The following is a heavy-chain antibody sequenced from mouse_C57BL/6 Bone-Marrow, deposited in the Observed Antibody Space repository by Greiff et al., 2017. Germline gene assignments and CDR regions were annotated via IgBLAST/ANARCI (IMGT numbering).Heavy chain of an antibody. Sequence: EVQLQASGAELVRPGASVKLSCTASGFNIKDDYMHWVKQRPEQGLEWIGWIDPENGATEYASKFQGKATITADTSSNTAYLQLSSLTSEDTAVYYCTFYYDCPFAYWGQGTLVTVSA. V-gene: IGHV14-4*01. CDR1: GFNIKDDY. J-gene: IGHJ3*01. D-gene: IGHD2-4*01. CDR3: TFYYDCPFAY. CDR2: IDPENGAT.